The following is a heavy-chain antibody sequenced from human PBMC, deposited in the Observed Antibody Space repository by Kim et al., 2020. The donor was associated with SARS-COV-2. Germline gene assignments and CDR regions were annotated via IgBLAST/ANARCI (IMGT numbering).Heavy chain of an antibody. Sequence: SETLSLTCRVSGYYISSGYYWGWSLQPPGKELEWSGSIYHSGDTYYNPSLDSRVSISVDTTKNHFSLRLTSVTAAATAVYYCAAKVELSLTISFADWGQGTLVTVSS. CDR1: GYYISSGYY. J-gene: IGHJ1*01. D-gene: IGHD1-7*01. CDR2: IYHSGDT. V-gene: IGHV4-38-2*01. CDR3: AAKVELSLTISFAD.